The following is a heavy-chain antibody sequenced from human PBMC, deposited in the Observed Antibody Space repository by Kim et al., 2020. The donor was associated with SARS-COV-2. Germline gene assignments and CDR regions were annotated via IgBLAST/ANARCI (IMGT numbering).Heavy chain of an antibody. D-gene: IGHD6-19*01. CDR2: ISSSSYT. V-gene: IGHV3-11*05. CDR3: ARDPFGLQGLDWFDP. J-gene: IGHJ5*02. CDR1: GFTFSDYY. Sequence: GGSLRLSCAASGFTFSDYYMSWIRQAPGKGLEWVSYISSSSYTNYADSVKGRFTISRDNAKNSLYLQMNSLRAEDTAVYYCARDPFGLQGLDWFDPWGQGTLVTVSS.